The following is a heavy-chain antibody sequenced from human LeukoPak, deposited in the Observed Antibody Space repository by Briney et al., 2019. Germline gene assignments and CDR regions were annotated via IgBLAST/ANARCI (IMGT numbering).Heavy chain of an antibody. CDR1: GDSIRNFF. D-gene: IGHD4-17*01. CDR3: ARLPSAGHGYFED. Sequence: KTSETLSLTCTVTGDSIRNFFWSWIRQPPGKGLEWIGFFYYTGSTNYNRSLKSRVAISVDTSTNQLFLNLSSVTAADTAVYYCARLPSAGHGYFEDWGQGALVTVSS. J-gene: IGHJ4*02. V-gene: IGHV4-59*01. CDR2: FYYTGST.